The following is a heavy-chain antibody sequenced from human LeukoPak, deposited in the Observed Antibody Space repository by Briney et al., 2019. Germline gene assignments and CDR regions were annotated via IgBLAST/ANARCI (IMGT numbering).Heavy chain of an antibody. D-gene: IGHD1-7*01. CDR2: ISWDGGST. V-gene: IGHV3-43D*04. J-gene: IGHJ6*03. CDR1: GFTFDDYA. CDR3: AKRRGLELLYYYYMDV. Sequence: GGSLRLSCAASGFTFDDYAMHWVRQAPGKGLEWVSLISWDGGSTYYADSVKGRFTISRDNSKNTLFLQMNSLRAEDTAVYYCAKRRGLELLYYYYMDVWGKGTTVTVSS.